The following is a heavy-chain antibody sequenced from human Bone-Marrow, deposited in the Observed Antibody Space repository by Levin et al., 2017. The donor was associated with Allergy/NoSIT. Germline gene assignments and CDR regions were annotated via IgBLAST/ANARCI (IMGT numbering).Heavy chain of an antibody. D-gene: IGHD4-17*01. V-gene: IGHV3-23*01. CDR1: GFSFSTYA. CDR2: ISDDGGST. J-gene: IGHJ4*02. Sequence: PGGSLRLSCAVSGFSFSTYAMTWVRQAPGKGLEWVSAISDDGGSTYYADSVKGRFTISRNNAEHTLDLQMNSLRVDDTAVYYCAKDGAAALYGDYLGVFDSWGQGSLVTVSP. CDR3: AKDGAAALYGDYLGVFDS.